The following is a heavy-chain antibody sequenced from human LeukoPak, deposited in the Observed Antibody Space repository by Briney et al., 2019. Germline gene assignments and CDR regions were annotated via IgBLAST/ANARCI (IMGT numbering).Heavy chain of an antibody. J-gene: IGHJ4*02. V-gene: IGHV3-23*01. CDR3: AKTTDCSGSSCYAAGGY. D-gene: IGHD2-2*01. CDR2: TSGSGGSA. CDR1: GFAVNSKD. Sequence: GGSLRLSCAASGFAVNSKDMSWVRQAPGKGLEWVSATSGSGGSAFYADSVKGRFTISRDNSKNTLYLQMNSLRAEDTAVYYCAKTTDCSGSSCYAAGGYWGQGTLVSVSS.